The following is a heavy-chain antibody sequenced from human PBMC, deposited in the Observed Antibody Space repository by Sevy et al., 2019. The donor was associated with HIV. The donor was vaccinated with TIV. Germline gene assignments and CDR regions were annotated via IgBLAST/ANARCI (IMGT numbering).Heavy chain of an antibody. J-gene: IGHJ4*02. D-gene: IGHD2-15*01. Sequence: GGSLRLSCAASGFSLSDHAVSWVRQTPGKGLEWLAVISYNGRNQYYADSVKGRFTISKEDSKNTLYLQLNSLRAEDTAVYYCARFVGYCSGGRCSIIDFWGQGTLVTVSS. CDR2: ISYNGRNQ. CDR1: GFSLSDHA. V-gene: IGHV3-30*04. CDR3: ARFVGYCSGGRCSIIDF.